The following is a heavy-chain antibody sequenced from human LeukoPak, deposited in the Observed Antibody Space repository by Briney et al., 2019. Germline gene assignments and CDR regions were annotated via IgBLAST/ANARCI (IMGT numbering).Heavy chain of an antibody. V-gene: IGHV1-24*01. D-gene: IGHD6-13*01. CDR1: GYTLTELS. J-gene: IGHJ4*02. CDR3: ALYSSSWYEALYYFDY. Sequence: ASVKVSCKVSGYTLTELSMHWVRQAPGKGLEWMGGFDPEDGETICAQKFQGRVTMTEDTSTDTAYMELSSLRSEDTAVYYCALYSSSWYEALYYFDYWGQGTLVTVSS. CDR2: FDPEDGET.